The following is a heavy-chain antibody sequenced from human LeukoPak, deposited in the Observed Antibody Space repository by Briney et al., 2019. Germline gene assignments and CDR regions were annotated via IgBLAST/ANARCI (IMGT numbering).Heavy chain of an antibody. CDR2: IKQDGSEK. Sequence: PGGSLRLSCAASGFTFSSYWMSWVRQAPGKGLEWVANIKQDGSEKYYVDSVKGRFTIFRDNAKNSLYLQMNSLRAEDTAVYYCARVVDTAIIDYWGQGTLVTVSS. CDR3: ARVVDTAIIDY. V-gene: IGHV3-7*01. D-gene: IGHD5-18*01. J-gene: IGHJ4*02. CDR1: GFTFSSYW.